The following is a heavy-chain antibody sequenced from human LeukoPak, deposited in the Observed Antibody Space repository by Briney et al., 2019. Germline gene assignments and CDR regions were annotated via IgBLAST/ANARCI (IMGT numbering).Heavy chain of an antibody. Sequence: SETLSLTCTVSGGSISSGGYYWSWIRQHPGKGLEWIGYIYYSGSTYYNPSLKSRVTISVDTSKDQFSLKLSSVTAADTAVYYCAGATTHDAFDIWGQGTMVTVSS. CDR1: GGSISSGGYY. CDR2: IYYSGST. D-gene: IGHD1-26*01. V-gene: IGHV4-31*03. CDR3: AGATTHDAFDI. J-gene: IGHJ3*02.